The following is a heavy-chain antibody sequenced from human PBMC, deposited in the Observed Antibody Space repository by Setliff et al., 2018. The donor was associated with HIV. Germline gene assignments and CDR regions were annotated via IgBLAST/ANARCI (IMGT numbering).Heavy chain of an antibody. Sequence: PGESLKISCASSGFTVSDNHMTWVRQAPGKGLEWVSFIYSDGRTYYADSVTGRFTISRDNAENPLYLQMNSLRAEDTAIYYCARVDLELSGDFCYMGVWGKGTTVTVSS. CDR2: IYSDGRT. J-gene: IGHJ6*03. V-gene: IGHV3-53*01. D-gene: IGHD1-7*01. CDR3: ARVDLELSGDFCYMGV. CDR1: GFTVSDNH.